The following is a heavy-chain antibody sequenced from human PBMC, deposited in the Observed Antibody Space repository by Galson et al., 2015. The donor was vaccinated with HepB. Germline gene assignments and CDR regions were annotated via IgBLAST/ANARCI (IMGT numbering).Heavy chain of an antibody. J-gene: IGHJ2*01. V-gene: IGHV3-30*03. CDR2: ISYDGSNK. D-gene: IGHD4-17*01. CDR3: ASLKTPPVGYGEGGYFDL. Sequence: SLRLSCAASGFTFSSYGMHWVRQAPGKGLEWVAVISYDGSNKYYADSVKGRFTISRDNSKNTLYLQMNSLRAEDTAVYYCASLKTPPVGYGEGGYFDLWGRGTLVTVSS. CDR1: GFTFSSYG.